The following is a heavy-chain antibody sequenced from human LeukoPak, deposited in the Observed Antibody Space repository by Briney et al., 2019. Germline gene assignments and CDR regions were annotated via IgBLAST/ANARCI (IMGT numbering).Heavy chain of an antibody. J-gene: IGHJ4*02. D-gene: IGHD6-19*01. V-gene: IGHV3-30*02. Sequence: GGSLRLSCAASGFTFSSYGMHWVRQAPGKGLEWVAFIRYDGSNKYYADSVKGRFTISRDNSKNTLYLQMNSPRAEDTAVYYCAKGKYSSGWFFDYWGQGTLVTVSS. CDR3: AKGKYSSGWFFDY. CDR1: GFTFSSYG. CDR2: IRYDGSNK.